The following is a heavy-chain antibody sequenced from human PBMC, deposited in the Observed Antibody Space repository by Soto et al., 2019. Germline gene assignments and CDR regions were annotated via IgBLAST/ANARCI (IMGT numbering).Heavy chain of an antibody. V-gene: IGHV3-30*18. Sequence: QVQLVESGGGVVQPGRSLRLSCAASGFTFSSYGMYWVRQAPGKGLEWVAVISYDGSNKYYADSVKGRFTISRDNSKNTLDLQMNSLRAEDTAVYYCAKPHSGSYLGDDAFDIWGQGTMVTVSS. CDR2: ISYDGSNK. CDR1: GFTFSSYG. CDR3: AKPHSGSYLGDDAFDI. J-gene: IGHJ3*02. D-gene: IGHD1-26*01.